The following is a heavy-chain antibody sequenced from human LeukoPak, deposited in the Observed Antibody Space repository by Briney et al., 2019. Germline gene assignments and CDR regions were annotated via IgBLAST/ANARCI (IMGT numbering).Heavy chain of an antibody. CDR3: ARVFIVGSRSVFDF. D-gene: IGHD2-21*01. V-gene: IGHV3-7*01. CDR2: IKQDGSEK. Sequence: GGSLRLSCAASGFTFSNYWMSWVRLAPGKGLEWGANIKQDGSEKYYVDSVEGRFTISRDNAKNLLSLQMNSLRAEDTAVYHCARVFIVGSRSVFDFWGQGTLVTVSS. J-gene: IGHJ4*02. CDR1: GFTFSNYW.